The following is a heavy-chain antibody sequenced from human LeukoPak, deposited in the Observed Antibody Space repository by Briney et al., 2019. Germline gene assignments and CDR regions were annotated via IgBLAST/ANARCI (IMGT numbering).Heavy chain of an antibody. CDR2: INPNSGGT. Sequence: ASVKVSCKASGYTFTGYYMHWVRQAPGQGLEWMGWINPNSGGTNYAQKFQGRVTMTRDTSISTAYMELRSLRSDDTAVYYCARDWVVYCSGGSCYSSGLNYYYGMDVWGQGTTVTVSS. CDR1: GYTFTGYY. CDR3: ARDWVVYCSGGSCYSSGLNYYYGMDV. J-gene: IGHJ6*02. V-gene: IGHV1-2*02. D-gene: IGHD2-15*01.